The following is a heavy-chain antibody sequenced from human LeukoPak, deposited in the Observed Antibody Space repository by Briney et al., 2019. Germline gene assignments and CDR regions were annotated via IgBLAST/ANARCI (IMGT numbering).Heavy chain of an antibody. J-gene: IGHJ5*02. CDR2: MNPNSGNT. CDR3: ARDPYYYGSGVFDP. D-gene: IGHD3-10*01. Sequence: ASVKVSCKAPGYTFTSYDINWERQATGQGLEWMGWMNPNSGNTGYAQKFQGRVTMTRNTSISTAYMELSSLRSEDTAAYYCARDPYYYGSGVFDPWGQGTLVTVSS. V-gene: IGHV1-8*01. CDR1: GYTFTSYD.